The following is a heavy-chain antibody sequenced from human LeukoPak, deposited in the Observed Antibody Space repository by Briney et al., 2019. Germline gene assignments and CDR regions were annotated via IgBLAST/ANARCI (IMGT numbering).Heavy chain of an antibody. Sequence: GASVKVSCRASGYTXTAHYIHWVRQAPGQGLEWMAWSDPNSGGTNYAQKFLGSVTMTGDTSINTAFMELSRLRSDDTAIYYCARGRGTTMVRGVITNYFDLWGRGSLVTVSS. V-gene: IGHV1-2*02. CDR2: SDPNSGGT. J-gene: IGHJ2*01. CDR3: ARGRGTTMVRGVITNYFDL. D-gene: IGHD3-10*01. CDR1: GYTXTAHY.